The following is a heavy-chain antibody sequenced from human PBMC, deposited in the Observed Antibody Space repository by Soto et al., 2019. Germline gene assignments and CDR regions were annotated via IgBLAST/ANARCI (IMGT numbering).Heavy chain of an antibody. Sequence: PPGKALEWIGSIYYSRTTHYNPSLKSRVTISVDTSNNQFSLRLSSVTAAHTAVYYCARHDRVYYRYYGLDFWVQGSSVTVS. CDR3: ARHDRVYYRYYGLDF. J-gene: IGHJ6*02. V-gene: IGHV4-39*01. CDR2: IYYSRTT.